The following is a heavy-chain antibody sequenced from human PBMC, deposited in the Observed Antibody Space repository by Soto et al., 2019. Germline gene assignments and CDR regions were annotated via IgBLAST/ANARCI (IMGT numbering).Heavy chain of an antibody. D-gene: IGHD3-10*01. V-gene: IGHV1-18*01. CDR2: ISAYNGNT. Sequence: QVQLVQSGAEVKKPGASVKVSCKASGYTFTSYGISWVRQAPGQGLEWMGWISAYNGNTNYAQKLQGRVTMTTDTXXSXAXXELRSLRSDDTAVYYCARDRYGSGSYNYYYYGMDVWGQGTTVTVSS. CDR3: ARDRYGSGSYNYYYYGMDV. J-gene: IGHJ6*02. CDR1: GYTFTSYG.